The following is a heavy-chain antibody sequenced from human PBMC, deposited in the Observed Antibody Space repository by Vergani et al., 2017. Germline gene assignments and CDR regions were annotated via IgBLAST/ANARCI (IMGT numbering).Heavy chain of an antibody. CDR2: SHSGCET. CDR3: ARGNYYGSGTYVDP. V-gene: IGHV3-66*02. CDR1: GITVSGHY. Sequence: ELQLVESGGGLVQPGGFLRLSCAASGITVSGHYMTWVRQAPGKGPEWVSHSHSGCETYYADCVKDRVTISRDTSKNTLHLQVNNLRVEDTSVYYCARGNYYGSGTYVDPWGQGTLVTVSS. D-gene: IGHD3-10*01. J-gene: IGHJ5*02.